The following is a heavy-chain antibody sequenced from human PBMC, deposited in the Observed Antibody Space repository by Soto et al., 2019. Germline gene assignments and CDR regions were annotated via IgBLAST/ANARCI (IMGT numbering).Heavy chain of an antibody. CDR2: ISGDGSST. Sequence: EVQLVESGGGLVQPGGSLRLSCAASGFTLSNYWMHWVRQAPGKGLVWVSRISGDGSSTSYADSVNGRFTISRDNAENTLYLQMNGLRGEDTDVYYCVRVGRIASPGGWFDSGGQGTLVTVSS. D-gene: IGHD6-13*01. J-gene: IGHJ5*01. CDR3: VRVGRIASPGGWFDS. CDR1: GFTLSNYW. V-gene: IGHV3-74*01.